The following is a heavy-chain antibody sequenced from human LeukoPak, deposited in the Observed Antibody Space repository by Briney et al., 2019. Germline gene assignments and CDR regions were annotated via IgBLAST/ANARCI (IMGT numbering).Heavy chain of an antibody. CDR2: ISSSSSYI. Sequence: GGSLRLSCAASGFTFSSYSMNWVRQAPGKGLEWVSSISSSSSYIYYADSVKGRFTISRDNAKNSLYLRMNSLRAEDTAVYYCALTNYYDSSGYPNCDYWGQGTLVTVSS. J-gene: IGHJ4*02. CDR3: ALTNYYDSSGYPNCDY. CDR1: GFTFSSYS. V-gene: IGHV3-21*01. D-gene: IGHD3-22*01.